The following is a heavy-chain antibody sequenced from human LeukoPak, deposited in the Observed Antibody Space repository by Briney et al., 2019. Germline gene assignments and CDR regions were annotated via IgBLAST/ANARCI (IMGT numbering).Heavy chain of an antibody. J-gene: IGHJ5*02. V-gene: IGHV3-21*01. Sequence: NPGGSLRLSCAASGITFSNYRMNWVRQSPGKGLEWVSSIISSSSYIYYADSVKGRFTISRDNAKNSLYLQMNSLRAEDTAVYYCAGGSEGARQRAPPKEGFDPWGQGTLVTVSS. CDR1: GITFSNYR. CDR3: AGGSEGARQRAPPKEGFDP. CDR2: IISSSSYI. D-gene: IGHD6-6*01.